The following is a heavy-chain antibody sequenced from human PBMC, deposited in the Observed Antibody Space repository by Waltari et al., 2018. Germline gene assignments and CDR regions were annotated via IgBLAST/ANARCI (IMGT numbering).Heavy chain of an antibody. D-gene: IGHD3-3*01. CDR2: IYYIGST. V-gene: IGHV4-39*01. CDR1: GGSISRXNSY. CDR3: AXRWTYYDFWXXNNWFDP. J-gene: IGHJ5*02. Sequence: QLQLXESGPGLVKPSETLSLSXTVSGGSISRXNSYRAWIRQPPGKGLEWIGTIYYIGSTFYNPXLKSRVTISVDMXKNXFSLXXSXVTAADTAXXYCAXRWTYYDFWXXNNWFDPXGQGTLVTVXS.